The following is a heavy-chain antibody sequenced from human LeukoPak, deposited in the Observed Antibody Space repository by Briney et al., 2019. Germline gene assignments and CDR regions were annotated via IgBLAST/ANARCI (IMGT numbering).Heavy chain of an antibody. CDR3: ATLVVPAASRGGYYYYYYMDV. D-gene: IGHD2-2*01. V-gene: IGHV3-7*01. CDR2: IKQDGSEN. Sequence: HPGGSLRLSCAASGFTFSSYWMSWVRQAPGKGLEWVANIKQDGSENYYVDSVKGRFTISRDNAKNSLYLQMNSLRAEDTAVYYCATLVVPAASRGGYYYYYYMDVWGKGTTVTVSS. J-gene: IGHJ6*03. CDR1: GFTFSSYW.